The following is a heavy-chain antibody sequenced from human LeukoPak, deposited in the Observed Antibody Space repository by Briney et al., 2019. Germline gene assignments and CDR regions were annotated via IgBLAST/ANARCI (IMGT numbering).Heavy chain of an antibody. D-gene: IGHD3-10*01. J-gene: IGHJ5*02. CDR2: ITTISHYI. CDR1: GFTFSDYH. Sequence: GSLRLSCAASGFTFSDYHMNWVRQAPGKELEWLSSITTISHYIYYAGAVRGRFTISRDNAKNPLYLQMNSLRGEDTAVYYCARSGGPGTYHQLRYNWFDPWGQGTLVTVSS. CDR3: ARSGGPGTYHQLRYNWFDP. V-gene: IGHV3-21*01.